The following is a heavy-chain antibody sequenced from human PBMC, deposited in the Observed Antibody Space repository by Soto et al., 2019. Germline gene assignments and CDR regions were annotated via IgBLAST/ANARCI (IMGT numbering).Heavy chain of an antibody. CDR3: TREAYYDSSGSDY. J-gene: IGHJ4*02. CDR1: GFTFGDYA. CDR2: IRSKAYGGTT. D-gene: IGHD3-22*01. V-gene: IGHV3-49*04. Sequence: GGSLRLSCTASGFTFGDYALSWVHQAPRKGLDWVGFIRSKAYGGTTEYAASVKGRFTISRDDSKSIAYLQMNILKTEDTAVYYCTREAYYDSSGSDYWGQGT.